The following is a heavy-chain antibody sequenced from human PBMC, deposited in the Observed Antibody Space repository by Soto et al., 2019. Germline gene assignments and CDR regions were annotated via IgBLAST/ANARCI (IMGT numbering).Heavy chain of an antibody. J-gene: IGHJ4*02. V-gene: IGHV3-30*18. CDR1: GFTFSSYG. CDR3: AKMGQTILRFLEWLSNPLDY. D-gene: IGHD3-3*01. Sequence: GGSLRLSCAASGFTFSSYGMHWVRQAPGKGLEWVAVISYDGSNKYYADSVKGRFTISRDNSKNTLYLQMNSLRAEDTAVYYCAKMGQTILRFLEWLSNPLDYWGQGTLVTVSS. CDR2: ISYDGSNK.